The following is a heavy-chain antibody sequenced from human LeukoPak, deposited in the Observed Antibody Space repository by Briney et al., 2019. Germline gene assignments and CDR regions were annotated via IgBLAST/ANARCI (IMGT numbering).Heavy chain of an antibody. CDR1: GFTFSGFG. Sequence: GGPLRLSCAASGFTFSGFGMNWVRQAPGRGLECVSYISTSRTIYYADSVKGRFTISRDNAKNSLYLQMNSLRAEDTAVYYCARDLHCGGDCYPLTYWGQGTLVTVSS. D-gene: IGHD2-21*01. J-gene: IGHJ4*02. V-gene: IGHV3-48*01. CDR3: ARDLHCGGDCYPLTY. CDR2: ISTSRTI.